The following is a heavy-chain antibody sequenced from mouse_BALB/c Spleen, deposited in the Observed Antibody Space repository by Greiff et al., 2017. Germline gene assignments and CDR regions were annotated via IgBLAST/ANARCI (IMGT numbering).Heavy chain of an antibody. Sequence: VQLHQSGAELARPGASVKLSCKASGYTFTSYWMQWVKQRPGQGLEWIGAIYPGDGDTRYTQKFKGKATLTADKSSSTAYMQLSSLASEDSAVYYCARFDWGFDYWGQGTTLTVSS. CDR3: ARFDWGFDY. V-gene: IGHV1-87*01. CDR2: IYPGDGDT. D-gene: IGHD4-1*01. CDR1: GYTFTSYW. J-gene: IGHJ2*01.